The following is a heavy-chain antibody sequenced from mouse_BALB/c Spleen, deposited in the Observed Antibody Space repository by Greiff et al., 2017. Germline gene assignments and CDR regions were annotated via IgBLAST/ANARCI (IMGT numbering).Heavy chain of an antibody. Sequence: EVKLMESGGGLVKPGGSLKLSCAASGFTFSDYYMYWVRQTPEKRLEWVATISDGGSYTYYPDSVKGRFTISRDNAKNNLYRQMSSLKSEDTAMYYGARERGTMIKGFAYGGQGTLVTVSA. V-gene: IGHV5-4*02. CDR1: GFTFSDYY. CDR2: ISDGGSYT. CDR3: ARERGTMIKGFAY. D-gene: IGHD2-4*01. J-gene: IGHJ3*01.